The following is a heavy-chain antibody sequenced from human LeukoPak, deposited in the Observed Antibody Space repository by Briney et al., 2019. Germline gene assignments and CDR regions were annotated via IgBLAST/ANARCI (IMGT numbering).Heavy chain of an antibody. J-gene: IGHJ6*03. D-gene: IGHD3-3*01. CDR3: ARGEYYDFWSGYYTDYYYYYMDV. CDR1: GGTFSSYA. Sequence: GASVKVSCKASGGTFSSYAISWVRQAPGQGLEWMGGIIPIFGTANYAQKFQGRVTITADKSTSTAYMELSSLRSEDTAVYYCARGEYYDFWSGYYTDYYYYYMDVWGKGTTVTVSS. V-gene: IGHV1-69*06. CDR2: IIPIFGTA.